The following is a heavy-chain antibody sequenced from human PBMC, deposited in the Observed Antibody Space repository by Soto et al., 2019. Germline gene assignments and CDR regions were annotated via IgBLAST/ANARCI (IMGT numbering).Heavy chain of an antibody. V-gene: IGHV3-66*01. D-gene: IGHD3-22*01. CDR1: GFTFSSNY. J-gene: IGHJ4*02. Sequence: VQLVESGGGVVQPGRSLRLSCAASGFTFSSNYMSWVRQAPGKGLEWVSVIYSGGSTYYADSVKGRFTISRDNSKNTLYLQMNSLRAEDTAVYYCARAKGGYDSSGYLSWGQGTLVTVSS. CDR3: ARAKGGYDSSGYLS. CDR2: IYSGGST.